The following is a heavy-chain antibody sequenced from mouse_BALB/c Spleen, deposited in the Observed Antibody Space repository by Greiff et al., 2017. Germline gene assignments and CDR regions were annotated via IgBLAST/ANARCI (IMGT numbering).Heavy chain of an antibody. J-gene: IGHJ3*01. Sequence: EVKLMESGGGLVKPGGSLKLSCAASGFTFSSYDMSWVRQSPEKRLEWVADISSGGSYTYYPDTVTGRFTISRDNAKNTLYLEMSSLRSEDTAMYYCAKNYGSSSWFAYWGQGTLVTVSA. CDR3: AKNYGSSSWFAY. V-gene: IGHV5-9-4*01. CDR2: ISSGGSYT. CDR1: GFTFSSYD. D-gene: IGHD1-1*01.